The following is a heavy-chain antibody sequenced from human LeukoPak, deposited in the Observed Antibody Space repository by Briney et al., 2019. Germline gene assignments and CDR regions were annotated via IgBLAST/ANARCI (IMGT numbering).Heavy chain of an antibody. Sequence: GGSLRLSCAASGFTFSSYSMNWVRQAPGKGLEWVSSISSSSSYIYYADSVKGRFTISRDNAKNSLYLQMNSLRPEDTAVYFCATGGPTYYDFWSGYAQYYFDYWGQGTLVTVS. CDR1: GFTFSSYS. V-gene: IGHV3-21*01. CDR2: ISSSSSYI. D-gene: IGHD3-3*01. CDR3: ATGGPTYYDFWSGYAQYYFDY. J-gene: IGHJ4*02.